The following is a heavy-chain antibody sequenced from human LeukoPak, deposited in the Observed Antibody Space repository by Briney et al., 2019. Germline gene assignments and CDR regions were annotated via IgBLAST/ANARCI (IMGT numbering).Heavy chain of an antibody. Sequence: GGSLTLSCAASGLTFDDSAMHWVRHAPAKGLEWVSGISWNTASIAYADSVKGRFTISRDNAKNSLYLQMNSLRAEDTAFYYCAKSPYYYDSSGYYLNWYFDLWGRGTLVTVSS. CDR3: AKSPYYYDSSGYYLNWYFDL. J-gene: IGHJ2*01. CDR2: ISWNTASI. D-gene: IGHD3-22*01. V-gene: IGHV3-9*01. CDR1: GLTFDDSA.